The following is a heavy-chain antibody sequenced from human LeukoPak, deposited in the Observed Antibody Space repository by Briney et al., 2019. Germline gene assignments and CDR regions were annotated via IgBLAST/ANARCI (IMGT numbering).Heavy chain of an antibody. CDR1: GGSISSGGYY. D-gene: IGHD2-15*01. Sequence: SQTLSLTCTVSGGSISSGGYYWSWIRQHPGKGLEWIGYIYYSGSTYYNPSLKSRVTISVDTSKNQFSLKLSSVTAADTAVYYCARARYCSGGSCYRWFDHWGQGTLVTVSS. CDR2: IYYSGST. V-gene: IGHV4-31*03. CDR3: ARARYCSGGSCYRWFDH. J-gene: IGHJ5*02.